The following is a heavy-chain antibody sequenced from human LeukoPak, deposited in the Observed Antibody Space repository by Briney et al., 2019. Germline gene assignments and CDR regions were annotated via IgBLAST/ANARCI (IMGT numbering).Heavy chain of an antibody. CDR2: ISSSSSYI. CDR1: GFTFSTYS. J-gene: IGHJ6*02. CDR3: AKDLVVGATTRGYYGMDV. Sequence: GGSLRLSCAASGFTFSTYSMNWVRQAPGKGLEWVSSISSSSSYIYYADSVKGRFTISRDNSKNSLYLQMNSLRTEDTALYYCAKDLVVGATTRGYYGMDVWGQGTTVTVSS. D-gene: IGHD1-26*01. V-gene: IGHV3-21*04.